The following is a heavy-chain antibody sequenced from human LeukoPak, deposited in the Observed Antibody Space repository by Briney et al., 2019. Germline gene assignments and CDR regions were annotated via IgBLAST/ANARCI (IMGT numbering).Heavy chain of an antibody. Sequence: PSETLSLTCTVSGGSISSYYWSWIRQPAGKGLEWIGRIDTSGNTNYKPSLKSRVTMSVDTSKKQFSLKLSSVTAADTAVYYCARVSSSWYQDWYFDLWGRGTLVTVSS. CDR2: IDTSGNT. CDR3: ARVSSSWYQDWYFDL. CDR1: GGSISSYY. J-gene: IGHJ2*01. V-gene: IGHV4-4*07. D-gene: IGHD6-13*01.